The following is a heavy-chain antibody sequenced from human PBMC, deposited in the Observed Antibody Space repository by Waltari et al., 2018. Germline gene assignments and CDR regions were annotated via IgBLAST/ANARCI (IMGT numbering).Heavy chain of an antibody. CDR1: AFSISSGYY. V-gene: IGHV4-38-2*02. CDR2: IYHSGNT. J-gene: IGHJ4*02. CDR3: ARQDVVLMAAAPTHFDH. Sequence: QVQLQESGPGLVQPSETLSLTCTVSAFSISSGYYCAWFRPPPGKGLEWIGSIYHSGNTYYNPSLKSRVTISVETSKNQFSLKLSSVTAADTAVYYCARQDVVLMAAAPTHFDHWGQGTPVTVSS. D-gene: IGHD2-15*01.